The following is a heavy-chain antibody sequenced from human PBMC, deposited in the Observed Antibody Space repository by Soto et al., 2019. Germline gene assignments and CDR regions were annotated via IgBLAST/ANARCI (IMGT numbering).Heavy chain of an antibody. D-gene: IGHD6-19*01. CDR3: ARAQQWLDYYYYGMDV. CDR1: GFTFSSYG. V-gene: IGHV3-33*08. Sequence: PGGSLRLSCAASGFTFSSYGMHWVRQAPGKGLEWVAVIWYDGSNKYYADSVKGRFTISRDNSKNTLYLQMNSLRAEDTAVYYCARAQQWLDYYYYGMDVWGQGTTVTVSS. CDR2: IWYDGSNK. J-gene: IGHJ6*02.